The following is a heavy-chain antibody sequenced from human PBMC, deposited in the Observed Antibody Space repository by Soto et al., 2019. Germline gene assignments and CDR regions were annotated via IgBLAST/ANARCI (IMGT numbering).Heavy chain of an antibody. CDR1: GFTFSSYA. J-gene: IGHJ4*02. CDR2: ISDSGGST. V-gene: IGHV3-23*01. Sequence: LRLSCAASGFTFSSYAMSWVRQAPGKGLEWVSTISDSGGSTYSADSVQGRFTISRDNSKSTLYLQMNSLRAEDTAVYYCAKAWSSSWYYFDYWGQGALVTVSS. CDR3: AKAWSSSWYYFDY. D-gene: IGHD6-13*01.